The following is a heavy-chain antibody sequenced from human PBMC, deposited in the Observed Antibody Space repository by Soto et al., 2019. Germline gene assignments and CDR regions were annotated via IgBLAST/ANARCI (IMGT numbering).Heavy chain of an antibody. V-gene: IGHV4-4*07. CDR1: GGSISTYY. CDR2: IYASGST. Sequence: SETLSLTCTVSGGSISTYYWSWIRQPAGKGLEWIGRIYASGSTNYNPSLKSRVTMSVATSKNQFSLKLSSVTAADTAVYYCARGRMVIIPTATAFDYWGQGTLATVYS. CDR3: ARGRMVIIPTATAFDY. J-gene: IGHJ4*02. D-gene: IGHD2-2*01.